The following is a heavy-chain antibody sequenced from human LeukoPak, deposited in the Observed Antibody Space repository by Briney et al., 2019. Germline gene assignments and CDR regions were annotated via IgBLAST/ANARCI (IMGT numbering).Heavy chain of an antibody. D-gene: IGHD4-23*01. J-gene: IGHJ4*02. Sequence: GGSLRLSCTASGFTFGDYAMSWVRQAPGKGLEWVGFIRSKAYGGTTEYAASVKGRFTISRDDSKSIAYLQMNSLKTEDTAVYYCTRVECYGGNDFDYWGQGTLVTVSS. V-gene: IGHV3-49*04. CDR1: GFTFGDYA. CDR3: TRVECYGGNDFDY. CDR2: IRSKAYGGTT.